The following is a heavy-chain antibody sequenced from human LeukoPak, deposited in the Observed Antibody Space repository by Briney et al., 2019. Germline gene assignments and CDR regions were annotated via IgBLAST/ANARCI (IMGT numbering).Heavy chain of an antibody. J-gene: IGHJ4*02. CDR1: GFTFDDYG. CDR2: INWNGGST. V-gene: IGHV3-20*01. Sequence: GGSLRLSCAASGFTFDDYGMSWVRQAPGKGLEWVSGINWNGGSTGYADSVKGRFTISRDNAKNSLYLQMNSLRAEDTALYHCARGSGSSSWYAAFDYWGQGTLATVSS. D-gene: IGHD6-13*01. CDR3: ARGSGSSSWYAAFDY.